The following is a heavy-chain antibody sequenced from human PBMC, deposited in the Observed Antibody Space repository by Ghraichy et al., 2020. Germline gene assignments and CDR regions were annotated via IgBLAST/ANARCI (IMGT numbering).Heavy chain of an antibody. CDR1: GFTFSSYA. CDR2: ISGSGGST. V-gene: IGHV3-23*01. D-gene: IGHD1-26*01. Sequence: GESLNISCAASGFTFSSYAMSWVRQAPGKGLEWVSAISGSGGSTYYADSVKGRFTISRDNSKNTLYLQMNSLRAEDTAVYYCAKIGEGGWRELLPFDYWGQGTLVTVSS. CDR3: AKIGEGGWRELLPFDY. J-gene: IGHJ4*02.